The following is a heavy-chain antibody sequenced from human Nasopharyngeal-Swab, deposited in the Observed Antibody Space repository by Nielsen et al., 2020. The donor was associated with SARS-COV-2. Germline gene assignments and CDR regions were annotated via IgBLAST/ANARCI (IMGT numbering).Heavy chain of an antibody. Sequence: GGSLRLSCKGSGYSFTNYWIGWVRQMPGKGLEWMGIIFPGDADTRYSPSFQGQVTMSVDKSISTAYLQWSSLKASDTAMYYCTSRTGTMDVWGQGTTVTVSS. V-gene: IGHV5-51*01. CDR2: IFPGDADT. CDR1: GYSFTNYW. J-gene: IGHJ6*02. CDR3: TSRTGTMDV. D-gene: IGHD3-10*01.